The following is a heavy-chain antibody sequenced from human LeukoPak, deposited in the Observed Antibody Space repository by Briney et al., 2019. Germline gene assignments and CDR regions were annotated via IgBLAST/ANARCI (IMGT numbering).Heavy chain of an antibody. CDR3: ARDGPSSGSYFTGPDY. J-gene: IGHJ4*02. CDR2: INPNSGGT. V-gene: IGHV1-2*02. D-gene: IGHD1-26*01. CDR1: GYTFTGYY. Sequence: GASVKVSCKASGYTFTGYYMHWVRQAPGQGLEWMGWINPNSGGTNYAQKFQGRVTMTRDTSISTAYMELSRLRSDDTAVYYCARDGPSSGSYFTGPDYWGQGTLVTVSS.